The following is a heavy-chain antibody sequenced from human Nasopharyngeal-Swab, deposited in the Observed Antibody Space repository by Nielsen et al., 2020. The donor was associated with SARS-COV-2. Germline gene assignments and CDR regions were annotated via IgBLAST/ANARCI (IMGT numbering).Heavy chain of an antibody. CDR1: GFTFDDYA. CDR2: ISWNSGSI. J-gene: IGHJ4*02. Sequence: SLRLSCAASGFTFDDYAMHWVRQAPGKGLEWVSGISWNSGSIGYADSVKGRFTISRDNAKNSLYLQMNSLRAEDTALYYCAKISSYYYDSSGSVDYWGQGTLVTVSS. CDR3: AKISSYYYDSSGSVDY. V-gene: IGHV3-9*01. D-gene: IGHD3-22*01.